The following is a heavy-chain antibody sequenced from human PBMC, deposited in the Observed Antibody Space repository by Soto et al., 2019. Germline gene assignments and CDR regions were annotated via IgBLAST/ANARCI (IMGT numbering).Heavy chain of an antibody. J-gene: IGHJ5*02. CDR2: TYYSGRT. CDR1: GGSISISSYY. V-gene: IGHV4-39*01. CDR3: ARQITTNWFDP. Sequence: QLQLQESGPGLVKPSETLSLTCTVSGGSISISSYYWGWIRQPPGKGLEWIGSTYYSGRTYYNASLKSRVTISVDTSKNQFSLKLSSVTAADTAVYYCARQITTNWFDPWGQGTLVTVSS. D-gene: IGHD4-4*01.